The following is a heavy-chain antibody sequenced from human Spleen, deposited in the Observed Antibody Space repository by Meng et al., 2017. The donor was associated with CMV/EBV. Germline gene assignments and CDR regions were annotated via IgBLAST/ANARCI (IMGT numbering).Heavy chain of an antibody. Sequence: GSLRLSCTVSGYSISRGYYWGWIRQPPGKGLEWIGSIYHSGSTYYNPSLKSRVTISVDTSKNQFSLTLTSLTAADTALYFCARGRIDHYDSSGYTDYWGRGTLVTVSS. V-gene: IGHV4-38-2*02. D-gene: IGHD3-22*01. J-gene: IGHJ4*02. CDR1: GYSISRGYY. CDR3: ARGRIDHYDSSGYTDY. CDR2: IYHSGST.